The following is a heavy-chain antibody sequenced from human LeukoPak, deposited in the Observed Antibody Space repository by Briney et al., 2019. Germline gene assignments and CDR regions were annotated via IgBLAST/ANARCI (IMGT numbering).Heavy chain of an antibody. Sequence: GGSLNLSCAASGFTFSSYAMHWVRQAPGKGLEWVAVISYDGSNKYYADSVKGRFTISRDNSKNTLYLQMNSLKSEDTAVYYCTTELDIRPNHYWGQGTLVTVSS. CDR1: GFTFSSYA. J-gene: IGHJ4*02. CDR2: ISYDGSNK. V-gene: IGHV3-30*04. D-gene: IGHD3-22*01. CDR3: TTELDIRPNHY.